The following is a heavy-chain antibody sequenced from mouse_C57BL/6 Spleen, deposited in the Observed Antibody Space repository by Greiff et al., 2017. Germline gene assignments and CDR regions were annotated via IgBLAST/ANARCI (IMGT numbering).Heavy chain of an antibody. V-gene: IGHV1-69*01. CDR3: ARRDGYYVKDY. J-gene: IGHJ2*01. CDR2: IDPSDSYT. Sequence: VQLQQPGAELVMPGASVKLSCKASGYTFTSYWMHWVKQRPGQGLEWIGEIDPSDSYTNYTQKFKGKSTLTVDKSSSTAYMQLSSLTSEDSAVYYCARRDGYYVKDYWGQGTTLTVSS. D-gene: IGHD2-3*01. CDR1: GYTFTSYW.